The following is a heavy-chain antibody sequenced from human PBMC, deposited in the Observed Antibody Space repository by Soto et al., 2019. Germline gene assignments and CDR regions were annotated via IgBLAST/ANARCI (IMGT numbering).Heavy chain of an antibody. CDR2: LTWNGEVL. Sequence: PGGSLRLSCVASGFTFDDYAIHWVRQTPGKGLEWVSGLTWNGEVLGYADSVKGRFTISRDNAKNSLYLEMNSLRPEDTALYYCVKDSESSGYLTHLDYWGQGTLVNV. J-gene: IGHJ4*02. D-gene: IGHD3-22*01. V-gene: IGHV3-9*01. CDR1: GFTFDDYA. CDR3: VKDSESSGYLTHLDY.